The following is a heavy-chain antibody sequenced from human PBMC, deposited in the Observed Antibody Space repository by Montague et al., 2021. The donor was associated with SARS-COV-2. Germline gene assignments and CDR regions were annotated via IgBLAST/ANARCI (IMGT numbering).Heavy chain of an antibody. J-gene: IGHJ4*02. CDR3: ARGGGWKRHFDY. CDR2: IYYTGST. D-gene: IGHD4-23*01. CDR1: GGSINNYY. Sequence: SETLSLTCAVSGGSINNYYWSWIRQPPGRGLEWIGYIYYTGSTTRNPSLDSRVTISLDTSRDLVSLELRSLTAADTAVYYCARGGGWKRHFDYWGQGTLVAVSS. V-gene: IGHV4-59*01.